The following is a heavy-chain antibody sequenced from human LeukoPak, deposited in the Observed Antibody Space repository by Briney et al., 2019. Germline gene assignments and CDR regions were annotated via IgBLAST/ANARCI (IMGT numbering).Heavy chain of an antibody. CDR1: GYTFTGYY. Sequence: ASVKVSCKASGYTFTGYYMHWVRQAPGQGLEWMGWINPNSGGTSYAQKFQGRVTLTRDMSTSTVYMELSGLRSDDTAVYYCARGQYYLDSSGRHDAFDIWGQGTMVTVSS. V-gene: IGHV1-2*02. CDR3: ARGQYYLDSSGRHDAFDI. J-gene: IGHJ3*02. CDR2: INPNSGGT. D-gene: IGHD3-22*01.